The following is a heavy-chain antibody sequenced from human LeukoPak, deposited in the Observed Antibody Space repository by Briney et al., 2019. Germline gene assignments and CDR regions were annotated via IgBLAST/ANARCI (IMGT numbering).Heavy chain of an antibody. J-gene: IGHJ6*03. CDR3: ARGGGSSTSHKRYYYYYYMDV. D-gene: IGHD2-2*01. CDR2: INTNSGGT. V-gene: IGHV1-2*02. Sequence: ASVKVFCKASGYTFTGYYMHWVRQAPGQGLEWMGWINTNSGGTKYAQRFQGRVAMTRDTSISTAYMELSRLRSDDTAVYYCARGGGSSTSHKRYYYYYYMDVWGKGTTVTVSS. CDR1: GYTFTGYY.